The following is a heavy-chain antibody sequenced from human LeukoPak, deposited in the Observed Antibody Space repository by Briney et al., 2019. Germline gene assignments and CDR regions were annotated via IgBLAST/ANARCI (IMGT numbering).Heavy chain of an antibody. Sequence: GESLKISCKGSGYSFTSYWIGWVRQMPGKGLEWMGIIYPGDSDTRYSPSFQGQVTISADRSISTTYLQWSSLKASGTAMYYCARPLDAVAGTSGDYWGQGTLVTVSS. CDR1: GYSFTSYW. CDR2: IYPGDSDT. V-gene: IGHV5-51*01. CDR3: ARPLDAVAGTSGDY. J-gene: IGHJ4*02. D-gene: IGHD6-19*01.